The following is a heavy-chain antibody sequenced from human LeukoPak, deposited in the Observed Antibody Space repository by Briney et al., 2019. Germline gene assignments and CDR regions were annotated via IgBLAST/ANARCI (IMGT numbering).Heavy chain of an antibody. V-gene: IGHV1-8*01. CDR2: MNPNSGNT. D-gene: IGHD3-9*01. J-gene: IGHJ6*03. CDR1: GYTFTSYD. Sequence: GASVKVSCKASGYTFTSYDINWVRQATGQGLEWMGWMNPNSGNTGYAQKFQGRVTMTRNTSISTAYMELSSLRSEDTAVYYCARASYDILTGFFYYMDVWGKGTTVTISS. CDR3: ARASYDILTGFFYYMDV.